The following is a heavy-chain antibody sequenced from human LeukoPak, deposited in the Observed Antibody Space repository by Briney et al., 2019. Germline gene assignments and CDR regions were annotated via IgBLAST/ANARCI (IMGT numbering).Heavy chain of an antibody. CDR2: ISGSGGST. V-gene: IGHV3-23*01. J-gene: IGHJ4*02. Sequence: GGSLRLSCAASGFTFSSYAMSWVRQAPGKGLEWVSAISGSGGSTYYADSVKGRFTISRDNSKNTLYLQMNSLRAEDTAVYYCAKVEVVVVVAATDYWGQGTLVTVSS. CDR3: AKVEVVVVVAATDY. CDR1: GFTFSSYA. D-gene: IGHD2-15*01.